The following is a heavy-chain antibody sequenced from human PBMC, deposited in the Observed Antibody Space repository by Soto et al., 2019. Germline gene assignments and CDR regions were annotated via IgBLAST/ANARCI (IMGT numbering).Heavy chain of an antibody. CDR3: TTEIVEGYCSSTSCYYFDY. CDR1: GFTFSNAW. V-gene: IGHV3-15*01. D-gene: IGHD2-2*01. Sequence: GGSLRLSCAASGFTFSNAWMSWVRQAPGKGLEWVGRIKSKTDGGTTDYAAPVKGRLTISRDDSKNTLYLQMNSLKTEDTAVYYCTTEIVEGYCSSTSCYYFDYWGQGTLVTVSS. J-gene: IGHJ4*02. CDR2: IKSKTDGGTT.